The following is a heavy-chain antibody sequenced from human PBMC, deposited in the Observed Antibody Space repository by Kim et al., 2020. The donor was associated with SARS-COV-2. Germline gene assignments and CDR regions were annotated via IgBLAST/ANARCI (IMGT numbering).Heavy chain of an antibody. V-gene: IGHV4-39*01. CDR2: IYYSGST. CDR1: GGSISSSSYY. D-gene: IGHD3-3*01. CDR3: ASGRITIFGVVIIPTWFDP. J-gene: IGHJ5*02. Sequence: SETLSLTCTVSGGSISSSSYYWGWIRQPPGKGLEWIGSIYYSGSTYYNPSLKSRVTISVDTSKNQFSLKLSSVTAADTAVYYCASGRITIFGVVIIPTWFDPWGQGTLVTVSS.